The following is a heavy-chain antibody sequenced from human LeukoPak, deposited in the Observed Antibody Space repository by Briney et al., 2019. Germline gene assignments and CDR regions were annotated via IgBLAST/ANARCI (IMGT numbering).Heavy chain of an antibody. D-gene: IGHD2-2*01. V-gene: IGHV3-21*01. J-gene: IGHJ3*02. CDR1: GFTFSSYA. Sequence: GGSLRLSCAASGFTFSSYAMSWVRQAPGKGLEWVSSISSSSSYIYYADSVKGRFTISRDNAKNSLYLQMNSLRAEDTAVYYCASYALDAFDIWGQGTMVTVSS. CDR3: ASYALDAFDI. CDR2: ISSSSSYI.